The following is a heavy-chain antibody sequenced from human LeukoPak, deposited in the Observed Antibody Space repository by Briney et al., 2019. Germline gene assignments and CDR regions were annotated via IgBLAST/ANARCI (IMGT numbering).Heavy chain of an antibody. D-gene: IGHD1-26*01. J-gene: IGHJ4*02. CDR1: GFTFSNYG. CDR2: IRYDGSNK. CDR3: ALMTRSYPPYDY. Sequence: GGSLRLSCAASGFTFSNYGMHWVRQAPGKGLEWVAFIRYDGSNKYYAESVKGRFTISRDNAKNTVYLQMNSLRAEDTAVYHCALMTRSYPPYDYWGQGTLVTVSS. V-gene: IGHV3-30*02.